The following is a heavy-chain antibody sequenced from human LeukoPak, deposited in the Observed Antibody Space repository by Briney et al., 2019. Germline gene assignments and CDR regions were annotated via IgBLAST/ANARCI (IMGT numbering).Heavy chain of an antibody. V-gene: IGHV4-59*01. CDR3: ARAPGIAAAGTHSDF. Sequence: SETLSLTCTVSGGSLSSYYWSWIRQPPGKGLEWIGYTYYSGSAKYNPSLKSRVTISVDTSMNQFSLKLSSVTAGDTAVYYCARAPGIAAAGTHSDFWGQGTLVTVSS. CDR1: GGSLSSYY. J-gene: IGHJ4*02. D-gene: IGHD6-13*01. CDR2: TYYSGSA.